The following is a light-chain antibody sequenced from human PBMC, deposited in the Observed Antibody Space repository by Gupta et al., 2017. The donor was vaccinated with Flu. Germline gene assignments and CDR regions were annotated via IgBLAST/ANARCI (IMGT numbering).Light chain of an antibody. CDR1: QNIGSMY. Sequence: EVVLTQSPGTLSVSPGERATLSCRASQNIGSMYLAWYQQKPGQAPRLLMFDVSSRATGIPDRFSGSGSGTDFTLTITRVEPEDFAVYYCQQDGSSPRTFGQGTKVEIE. CDR2: DVS. J-gene: IGKJ1*01. V-gene: IGKV3-20*01. CDR3: QQDGSSPRT.